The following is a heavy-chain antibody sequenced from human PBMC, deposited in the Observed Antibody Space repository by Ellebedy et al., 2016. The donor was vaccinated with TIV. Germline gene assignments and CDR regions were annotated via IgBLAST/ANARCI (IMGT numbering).Heavy chain of an antibody. CDR1: GFTVSSNY. V-gene: IGHV3-53*01. J-gene: IGHJ6*02. CDR2: IYSSGGT. CDR3: ASVSSGADYYYYGMDV. Sequence: GESLKISCAASGFTVSSNYMSWVRQAPGRGLEWVSTIYSSGGTYYAGSVKGRFTISRDNAKNSLYLQMNSLRAEDTAVYYCASVSSGADYYYYGMDVWGQGTTVTVSS. D-gene: IGHD3-22*01.